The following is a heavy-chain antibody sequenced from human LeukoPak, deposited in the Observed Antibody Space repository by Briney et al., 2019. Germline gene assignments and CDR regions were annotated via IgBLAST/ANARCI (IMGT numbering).Heavy chain of an antibody. J-gene: IGHJ4*02. V-gene: IGHV3-23*01. CDR3: AKEGYFDWLFRLNYFDY. D-gene: IGHD3-9*01. Sequence: GGSLTLSCAASGFTFSSYGMSWVRQAPGKGLEWVSAISGSGGSTYYADSVKGRFTISRDNSKNTLYMQMNSLRAEDTAVYYCAKEGYFDWLFRLNYFDYWGQGTLVTVSS. CDR2: ISGSGGST. CDR1: GFTFSSYG.